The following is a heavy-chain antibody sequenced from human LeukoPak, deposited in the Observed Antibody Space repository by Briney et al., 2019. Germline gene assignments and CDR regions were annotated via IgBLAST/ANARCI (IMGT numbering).Heavy chain of an antibody. CDR1: GFTFGSYW. J-gene: IGHJ6*03. V-gene: IGHV3-74*01. Sequence: GGSLRLSCEASGFTFGSYWMHWVRQVPGKGLVWVSRINSDRSSTTYADSVKGRFTISRDNAKNTLYLQMNSLRAEDTAVYYCARGGYGHNMDVWGEGTAVTVSS. CDR2: INSDRSST. D-gene: IGHD3-10*01. CDR3: ARGGYGHNMDV.